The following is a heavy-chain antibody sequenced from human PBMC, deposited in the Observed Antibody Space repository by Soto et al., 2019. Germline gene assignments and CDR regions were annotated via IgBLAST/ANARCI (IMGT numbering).Heavy chain of an antibody. Sequence: QVQLQESGPGLVKPSQTLSLTCTVSGGSISSGGYYWSWIRQHPGKGLEWIGYICYSGSTYYNPSLKSRVTIPAGTSKNQFSLKLSSVTAADTAVYYCAMGLLLPYAFDMWGQGTMVTVSS. CDR3: AMGLLLPYAFDM. CDR1: GGSISSGGYY. V-gene: IGHV4-31*03. J-gene: IGHJ3*02. CDR2: ICYSGST. D-gene: IGHD2-15*01.